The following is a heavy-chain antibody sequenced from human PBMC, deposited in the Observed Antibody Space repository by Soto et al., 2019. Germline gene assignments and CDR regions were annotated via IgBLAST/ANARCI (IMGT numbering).Heavy chain of an antibody. CDR3: ARYYFASNGYSNWFAP. CDR2: IHYSGRT. J-gene: IGHJ5*02. D-gene: IGHD3-22*01. V-gene: IGHV4-31*11. Sequence: PSETLSLTCAVSGGSITSGAYYWTWIRQHPGKGLEWIAYIHYSGRTYYNPSLKSRVTISVDTSNNQFSLKLSSVTAADTAVYYCARYYFASNGYSNWFAPWGQGTLVTVSS. CDR1: GGSITSGAYY.